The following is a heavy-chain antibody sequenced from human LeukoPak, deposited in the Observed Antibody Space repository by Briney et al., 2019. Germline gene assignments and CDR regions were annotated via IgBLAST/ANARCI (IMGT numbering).Heavy chain of an antibody. CDR3: AKDLSSSSSGKFVS. J-gene: IGHJ4*02. CDR1: GFTFSNYA. Sequence: GGSLGLSCAASGFTFSNYAMSWVRQAPGKGLEWVSAIRDSGGSTDYTDSVKGRFAISRDNSKNTLYLQMNSLRAEDTAVYYCAKDLSSSSSGKFVSWGQGTLVTVSS. D-gene: IGHD6-6*01. CDR2: IRDSGGST. V-gene: IGHV3-23*01.